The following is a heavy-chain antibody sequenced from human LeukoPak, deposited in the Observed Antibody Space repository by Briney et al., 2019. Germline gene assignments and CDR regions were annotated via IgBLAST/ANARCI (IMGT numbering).Heavy chain of an antibody. V-gene: IGHV4-34*01. CDR2: VNRWGRT. CDR1: GASFSLYH. Sequence: SETLSLTCGVHGASFSLYHWSWIRQSPGKGLEWLGEVNRWGRTNYNPSLESRVTLSVDTSKNQFSLNLRSLTAADTAVYYCATDSQSSVYYFWSQGALVTVSS. CDR3: ATDSQSSVYYF. J-gene: IGHJ4*02. D-gene: IGHD6-25*01.